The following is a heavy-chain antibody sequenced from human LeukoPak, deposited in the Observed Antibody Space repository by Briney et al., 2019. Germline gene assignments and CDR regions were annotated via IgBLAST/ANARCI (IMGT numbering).Heavy chain of an antibody. CDR1: GYTFTGYY. CDR2: INPNSGGT. V-gene: IGHV1-2*02. J-gene: IGHJ4*02. Sequence: GASVKVSCKASGYTFTGYYMHWVRQAPGQGLEWMGWINPNSGGTNYAQKFQGRVTMTRDTSISTAYMELSSLRSDDTAVYYCARGYYDSSGYYADYWGQGTLVTVSS. CDR3: ARGYYDSSGYYADY. D-gene: IGHD3-22*01.